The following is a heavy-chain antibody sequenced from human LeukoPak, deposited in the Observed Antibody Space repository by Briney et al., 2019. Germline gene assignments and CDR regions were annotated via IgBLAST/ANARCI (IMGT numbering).Heavy chain of an antibody. J-gene: IGHJ4*02. CDR1: GGTFSSYA. Sequence: ASVKVSCKASGGTFSSYAISWVRQAPGQGLEWMGRINPILGIANYAQKFQGRVTITADKSTSTAYMELSSLRSEDTAVYYCAVVGATSGSDYWGQGTLVTVSS. CDR2: INPILGIA. V-gene: IGHV1-69*04. D-gene: IGHD1-26*01. CDR3: AVVGATSGSDY.